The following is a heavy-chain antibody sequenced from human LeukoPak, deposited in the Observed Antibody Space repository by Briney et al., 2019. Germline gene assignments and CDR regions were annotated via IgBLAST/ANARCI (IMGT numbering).Heavy chain of an antibody. CDR1: GFTFSTYA. CDR3: ARGSTFGGVISDF. Sequence: PGGTLRLSCAASGFTFSTYAMSWVRQAPGKGLEWVSGISGSGGSTFYADSVKGRFTISRDNANNSLHLQMNSLRVEDTGIYFCARGSTFGGVISDFWGQGTLVTVSS. V-gene: IGHV3-23*01. D-gene: IGHD3-16*02. J-gene: IGHJ4*02. CDR2: ISGSGGST.